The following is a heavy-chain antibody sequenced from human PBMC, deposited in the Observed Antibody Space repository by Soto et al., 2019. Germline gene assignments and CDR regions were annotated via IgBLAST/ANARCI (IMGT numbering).Heavy chain of an antibody. V-gene: IGHV3-9*01. J-gene: IGHJ5*02. CDR2: ISWNSGSI. CDR3: AKDGHSSSWYPLRHNWFDP. Sequence: ESVGGLVQPGRSLRLSCAASGFTFDDYAMHWVRQAPGTGLEWVSGISWNSGSIGYADSVKGRFTISRDNAKNSLYLQMNSLRAEDTALYYCAKDGHSSSWYPLRHNWFDPWGQGTLVTVSS. D-gene: IGHD6-13*01. CDR1: GFTFDDYA.